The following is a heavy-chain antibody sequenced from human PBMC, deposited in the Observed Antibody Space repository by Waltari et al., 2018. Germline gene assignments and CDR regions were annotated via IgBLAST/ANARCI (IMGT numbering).Heavy chain of an antibody. CDR2: IIPIFGTA. V-gene: IGHV1-69*01. CDR1: GGTFSSYA. D-gene: IGHD6-19*01. J-gene: IGHJ6*02. CDR3: ARDLAVAGYYYGMDV. Sequence: QVQLVQSGAEVKKPGSSVKVSCKASGGTFSSYAIGWVRQAPGQGLEWMGGIIPIFGTANYAQKFQGGVTITADESTSTAYMELSSLRSEDTAVYYCARDLAVAGYYYGMDVWSQGTTVTVSS.